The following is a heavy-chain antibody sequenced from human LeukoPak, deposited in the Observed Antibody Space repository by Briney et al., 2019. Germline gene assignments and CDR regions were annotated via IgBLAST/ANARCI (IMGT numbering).Heavy chain of an antibody. D-gene: IGHD3-9*01. CDR2: ISSSSSYI. J-gene: IGHJ5*02. CDR3: ARDTSISILTGYYRGWFDP. V-gene: IGHV3-21*01. Sequence: GGSLRLSCAASGFTFSNYAMNWVRQAPGKGLEWVSSISSSSSYIYYADSVKGRFTISRDNAKNSLYLQMNSLRAEDTAVYYCARDTSISILTGYYRGWFDPWGQGTLVTISS. CDR1: GFTFSNYA.